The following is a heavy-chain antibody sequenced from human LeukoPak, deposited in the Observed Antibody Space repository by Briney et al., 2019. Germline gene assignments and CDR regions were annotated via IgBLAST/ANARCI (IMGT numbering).Heavy chain of an antibody. V-gene: IGHV3-30-3*01. CDR1: GFTFSSYA. D-gene: IGHD4-11*01. J-gene: IGHJ4*02. CDR3: ARVNYIADFDY. CDR2: ISYDGSNK. Sequence: GRSLRLSCAASGFTFSSYAMHWVRQAPGKGLEWVAVISYDGSNKYYADSVKGRFTISRDNSKNTLYLQMNSLRAEDTAVYYCARVNYIADFDYWGQGTLVTVSS.